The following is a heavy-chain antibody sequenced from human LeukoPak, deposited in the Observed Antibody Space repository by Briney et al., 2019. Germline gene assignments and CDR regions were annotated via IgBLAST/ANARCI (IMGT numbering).Heavy chain of an antibody. CDR3: ARGSAAAYDY. D-gene: IGHD6-13*01. CDR2: IYYSGST. V-gene: IGHV4-30-4*08. CDR1: GGSISSSSYY. J-gene: IGHJ4*02. Sequence: PSETLSLTCTVSGGSISSSSYYWGWIRQPPGKGLEWIGYIYYSGSTYYNPSLKSRVTISVDTSKNQFSLKLSSVTAADTAVYYCARGSAAAYDYWGQGTLVTVSS.